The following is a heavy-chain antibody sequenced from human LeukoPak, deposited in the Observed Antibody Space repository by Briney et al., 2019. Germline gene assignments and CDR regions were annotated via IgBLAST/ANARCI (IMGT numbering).Heavy chain of an antibody. CDR3: AKEYTGTFSPFPSYFDN. CDR2: ITGSGGRT. Sequence: PGGSLRLSCAASGFTFSSYAMNWVRQAPGKGLEWVSAITGSGGRTYYADSVKGRFTISRDNSKNTLYLQMNSLRAEDTAICYCAKEYTGTFSPFPSYFDNWGQGTLVTVSS. V-gene: IGHV3-23*01. J-gene: IGHJ4*02. D-gene: IGHD1-26*01. CDR1: GFTFSSYA.